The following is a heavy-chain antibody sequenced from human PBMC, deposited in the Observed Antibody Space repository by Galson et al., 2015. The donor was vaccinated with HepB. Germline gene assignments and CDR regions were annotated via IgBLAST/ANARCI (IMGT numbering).Heavy chain of an antibody. Sequence: LSLTCTVSGGSISSGGYYWSWIRQHPGKGLEWIGYIYYSGSTYYNPSLKSRVTISVDTSKNQFSLKLSSVTAANTAVYYCARDVDSSGYYSFDHWGQGTLVTVSS. J-gene: IGHJ4*02. CDR3: ARDVDSSGYYSFDH. CDR1: GGSISSGGYY. V-gene: IGHV4-31*03. CDR2: IYYSGST. D-gene: IGHD3-22*01.